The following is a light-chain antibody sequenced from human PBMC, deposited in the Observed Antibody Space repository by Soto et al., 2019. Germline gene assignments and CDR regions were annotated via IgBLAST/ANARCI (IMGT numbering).Light chain of an antibody. CDR2: GAS. CDR3: QQYKNWPYT. Sequence: ERVMTQSPATLSVSPGERATLSCRADQSVNSHLAWYQQKPGQAPRLLIYGASARTNGIPGRFSGSGSGTEFTLTISSLQPEDFAVYYCQQYKNWPYTFGQGTKLEIK. J-gene: IGKJ2*01. V-gene: IGKV3-15*01. CDR1: QSVNSH.